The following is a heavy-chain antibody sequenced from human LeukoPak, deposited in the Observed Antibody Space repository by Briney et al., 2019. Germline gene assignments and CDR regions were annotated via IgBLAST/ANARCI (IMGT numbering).Heavy chain of an antibody. CDR1: GFTFSNAW. J-gene: IGHJ4*02. V-gene: IGHV3-15*01. D-gene: IGHD3-10*01. CDR3: TTDRLLWFGELFFAY. Sequence: PGGSLRLSCAASGFTFSNAWMSWVRQAPGKGLEWVGRIKSKTDGGTTDYAAPVKGRFTISRDDSKNTPYLQMNSLKTEDTAVYYCTTDRLLWFGELFFAYWGQGTLVTVSS. CDR2: IKSKTDGGTT.